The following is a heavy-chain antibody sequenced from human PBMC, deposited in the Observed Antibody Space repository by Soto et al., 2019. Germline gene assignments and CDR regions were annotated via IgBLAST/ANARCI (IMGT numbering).Heavy chain of an antibody. D-gene: IGHD4-17*01. Sequence: SETLSLTCSVLGDSISGTRYYWGWIRQSPEKGLEWIGSISHDGHAYYNPSLKSRVTLFADTSRNQFSLKMKSVTVADTALYFCARQVYGDYLGGNWFDPWGKGALVTVSS. J-gene: IGHJ5*02. V-gene: IGHV4-39*01. CDR3: ARQVYGDYLGGNWFDP. CDR2: ISHDGHA. CDR1: GDSISGTRYY.